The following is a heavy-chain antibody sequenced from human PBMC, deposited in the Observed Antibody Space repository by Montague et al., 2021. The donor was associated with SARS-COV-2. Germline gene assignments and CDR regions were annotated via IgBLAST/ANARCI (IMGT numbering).Heavy chain of an antibody. V-gene: IGHV4-59*01. Sequence: SETLSLTCTVSGGSISDYYWNWIRQSPGKGLEWIGYIYYSGITKYNPSLKSRVTISVDTSKSQMSPRLNSVTAADTAVYYCAGDRGRFWHFDLWGRGTLVTGSS. CDR2: IYYSGIT. CDR3: AGDRGRFWHFDL. D-gene: IGHD5-12*01. J-gene: IGHJ2*01. CDR1: GGSISDYY.